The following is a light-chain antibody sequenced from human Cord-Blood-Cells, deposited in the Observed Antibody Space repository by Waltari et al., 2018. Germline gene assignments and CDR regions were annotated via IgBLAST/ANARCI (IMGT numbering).Light chain of an antibody. CDR2: EVS. Sequence: SALTQPPSVSGSPGQSVTISCTGTRSDVGSYNLVSWYHQPPGKAPKLMIYEVSKRPSGVPNRFSGSKSGNTASLTISGLQAEDEADYYCCSYAGSSTWVFGAGTKVTVL. CDR1: RSDVGSYNL. J-gene: IGLJ3*02. V-gene: IGLV2-23*02. CDR3: CSYAGSSTWV.